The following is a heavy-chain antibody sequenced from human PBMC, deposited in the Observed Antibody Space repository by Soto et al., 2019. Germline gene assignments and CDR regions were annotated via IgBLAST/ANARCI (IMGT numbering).Heavy chain of an antibody. V-gene: IGHV3-21*01. Sequence: PGGSLRLSCAASGFTFSTYSMNWARQAPGKGLEWVSSISGSGNYTHYADFLRGRFTISRDNAKTSLYLQMNSLRAEDTAVYYCAREGINNYNEYYFDYWGQRTVVTVSS. CDR2: ISGSGNYT. CDR1: GFTFSTYS. D-gene: IGHD4-4*01. CDR3: AREGINNYNEYYFDY. J-gene: IGHJ4*02.